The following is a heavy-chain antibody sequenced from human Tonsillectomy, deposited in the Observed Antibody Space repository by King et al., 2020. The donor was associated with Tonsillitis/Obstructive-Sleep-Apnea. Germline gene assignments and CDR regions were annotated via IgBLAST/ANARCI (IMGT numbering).Heavy chain of an antibody. J-gene: IGHJ3*02. D-gene: IGHD6-6*01. V-gene: IGHV3-21*01. CDR1: GFTFSSYS. CDR3: ARIEYSSSLDAFDI. CDR2: ISRSSSYI. Sequence: VQLVESGGGLVKPGGSLRLSCAASGFTFSSYSMNWVRQAPGEGLEWVSSISRSSSYIYYADSVKGRFTISRDNAKNSLSLQMNSLRAEDTAVYYCARIEYSSSLDAFDIWGQGTMVTVSS.